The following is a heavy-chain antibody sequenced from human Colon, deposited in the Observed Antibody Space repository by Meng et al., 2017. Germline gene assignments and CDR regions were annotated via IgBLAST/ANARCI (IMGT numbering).Heavy chain of an antibody. J-gene: IGHJ4*02. CDR1: GFAFRSYW. V-gene: IGHV3-7*01. CDR3: TKDGSGWSAY. Sequence: GGSLRLSCAASGFAFRSYWMGWVRQVPGKGLEWVANIKPDGGEEYYLDSVRGRFTISRDNAKNSLYLQMNSLRAEDTAVYYCTKDGSGWSAYWGQGTRVT. CDR2: IKPDGGEE. D-gene: IGHD6-19*01.